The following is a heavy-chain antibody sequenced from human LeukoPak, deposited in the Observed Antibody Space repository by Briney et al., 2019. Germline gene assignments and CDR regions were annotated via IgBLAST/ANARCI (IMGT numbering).Heavy chain of an antibody. V-gene: IGHV3-30*02. CDR1: GFAFNIYG. Sequence: GGSLRLSCAGSGFAFNIYGMHWIRQAPGKGLEWVAFVKHDGVSTYYADSVKGRFSISRDNSENKVYLQMNSVRREDTAVYHCARKLSSSRRFEHWGQGTLVTVSS. CDR3: ARKLSSSRRFEH. J-gene: IGHJ4*02. D-gene: IGHD6-19*01. CDR2: VKHDGVST.